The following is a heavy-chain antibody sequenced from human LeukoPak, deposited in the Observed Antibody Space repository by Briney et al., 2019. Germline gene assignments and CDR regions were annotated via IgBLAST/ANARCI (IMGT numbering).Heavy chain of an antibody. Sequence: GGSLRLSCAASGFSFSSYAMSWVRQAPGKGLEWVSLISSGSSFTYYADSVKGRFTIYRDNAKNSLYLQMNSLGVEDTAVYYCARRGGQDTLTACPDYWGQGTLVTVSS. CDR2: ISSGSSFT. J-gene: IGHJ4*02. CDR3: ARRGGQDTLTACPDY. D-gene: IGHD2-21*02. CDR1: GFSFSSYA. V-gene: IGHV3-21*01.